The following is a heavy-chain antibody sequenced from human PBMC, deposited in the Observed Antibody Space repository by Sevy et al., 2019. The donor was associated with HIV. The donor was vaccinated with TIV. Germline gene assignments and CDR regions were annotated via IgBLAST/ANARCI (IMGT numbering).Heavy chain of an antibody. D-gene: IGHD2-8*01. CDR3: AAEGCTKPHGY. CDR2: LSFGCGEI. V-gene: IGHV3-23*01. J-gene: IGHJ4*02. Sequence: GGSLRLSCAASGFTFSKYSMSWVRQPPGKGLEWVSTLSFGCGEINYADSVKGRFTISRDNSKSSVYLQMNNLRPEDTAVYYCAAEGCTKPHGYWGQGTLVTDSS. CDR1: GFTFSKYS.